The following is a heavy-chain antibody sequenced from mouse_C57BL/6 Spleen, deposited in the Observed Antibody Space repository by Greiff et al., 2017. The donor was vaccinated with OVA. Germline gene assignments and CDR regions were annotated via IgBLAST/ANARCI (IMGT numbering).Heavy chain of an antibody. CDR1: GYTFTSYW. CDR2: IYPSDSET. J-gene: IGHJ2*01. V-gene: IGHV1-61*01. CDR3: ASQIYYGNYYVDY. D-gene: IGHD2-1*01. Sequence: VQLQQPGAELVRPGSSVKLSCKASGYTFTSYWMDWVKQRPGQGLEWIGNIYPSDSETHYNQKFKDKATLTVDKSSSTAYMQLSSLTSEDSAVYYCASQIYYGNYYVDYWGQGTTLTVSS.